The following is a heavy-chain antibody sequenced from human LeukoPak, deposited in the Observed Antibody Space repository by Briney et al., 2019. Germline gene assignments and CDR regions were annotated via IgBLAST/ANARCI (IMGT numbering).Heavy chain of an antibody. CDR3: ATLPANGEDY. Sequence: SETLSLTCTVSGGSISSYYWSWIRQPPGKGLEWIGYIYYSGSTNYNPSLKSRVTISVDTSKNQFSLKLSSVTAADTAVYYCATLPANGEDYWGQGTLVTVSS. CDR1: GGSISSYY. J-gene: IGHJ4*02. D-gene: IGHD3-10*01. V-gene: IGHV4-59*08. CDR2: IYYSGST.